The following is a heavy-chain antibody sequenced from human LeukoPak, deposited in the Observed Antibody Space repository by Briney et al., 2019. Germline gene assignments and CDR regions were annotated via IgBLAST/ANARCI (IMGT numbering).Heavy chain of an antibody. CDR1: AFTFSSYG. CDR3: AKSGLSSGWYPYDN. Sequence: GGSLRLSCVAAAFTFSSYGMHWVRQAPGKGLEWLAVISHDGNNKYYADSVRGRFTLSRDNSKNTLYLQMNSLRAEDTAVYYCAKSGLSSGWYPYDNWGQGALVTVSS. D-gene: IGHD6-19*01. V-gene: IGHV3-30*18. CDR2: ISHDGNNK. J-gene: IGHJ4*02.